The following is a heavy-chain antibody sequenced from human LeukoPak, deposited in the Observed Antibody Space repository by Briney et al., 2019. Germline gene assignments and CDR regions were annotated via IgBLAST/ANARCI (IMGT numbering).Heavy chain of an antibody. Sequence: GESLKISCQGSGYMFTTYWIAWVRQMPGKGLEWMGIVYPGDGNIRYSPSFQGRVSISADKSISTAYLQWSSLKASDTAMYYCARLGSRHGYNWGDLWGQGTLVSVSS. CDR2: VYPGDGNI. V-gene: IGHV5-51*01. CDR1: GYMFTTYW. J-gene: IGHJ5*02. D-gene: IGHD5-24*01. CDR3: ARLGSRHGYNWGDL.